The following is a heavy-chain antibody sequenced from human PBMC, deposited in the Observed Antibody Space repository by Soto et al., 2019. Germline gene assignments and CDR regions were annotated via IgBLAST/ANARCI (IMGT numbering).Heavy chain of an antibody. CDR2: IYYSGST. D-gene: IGHD3-3*01. J-gene: IGHJ4*02. V-gene: IGHV4-39*01. CDR3: ASRPMANYDFWSGYFDY. Sequence: SETLSLTCTVSGGSISSSSYYWGWIRQPPGKGLEWIGSIYYSGSTYYNPSLKSRVAISVDTSKNQFSLKLSSVTAADTAVYYCASRPMANYDFWSGYFDYWGQGTRVTVSS. CDR1: GGSISSSSYY.